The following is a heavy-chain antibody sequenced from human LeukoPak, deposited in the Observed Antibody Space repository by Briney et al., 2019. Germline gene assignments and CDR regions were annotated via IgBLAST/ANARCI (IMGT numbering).Heavy chain of an antibody. CDR1: GYTFTSYG. J-gene: IGHJ4*02. Sequence: ASVKVSCKASGYTFTSYGISWVRQAPGQGLEWMGGIIPIFGTANYAQKFQGRVTITADKSTSTAYMELSSLRSEDTAVYYCARGNYYGSGILLRYWGQGTLVTVSS. CDR2: IIPIFGTA. D-gene: IGHD3-10*01. V-gene: IGHV1-69*06. CDR3: ARGNYYGSGILLRY.